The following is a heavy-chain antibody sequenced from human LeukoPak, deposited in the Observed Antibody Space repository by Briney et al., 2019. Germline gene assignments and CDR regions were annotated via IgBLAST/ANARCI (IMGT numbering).Heavy chain of an antibody. CDR2: ISSSGSTI. Sequence: GGSLRLSCAASGFTFSDYYMSWIRQAPGKGLEWVSYISSSGSTIYYADSVKGRFTISRDNAKNSLYLQMNSLRAEDTAVYYCARDYGDYFDYYYGMDVWGQGTTVTVSS. CDR1: GFTFSDYY. CDR3: ARDYGDYFDYYYGMDV. J-gene: IGHJ6*02. D-gene: IGHD4-17*01. V-gene: IGHV3-11*01.